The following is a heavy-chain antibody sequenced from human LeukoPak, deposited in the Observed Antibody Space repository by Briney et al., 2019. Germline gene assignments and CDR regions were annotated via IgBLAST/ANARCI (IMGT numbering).Heavy chain of an antibody. J-gene: IGHJ6*03. D-gene: IGHD5/OR15-5a*01. CDR3: AKALLRSPYYYMDV. CDR1: GFTFSSNA. Sequence: GGSLSLSCAASGFTFSSNALSWVRKPQGKGLGWVSVISGSGGSTYYADSVKGRFTISRDNSKNTLYLQMNSLRAEDTAVYYCAKALLRSPYYYMDVWGKGTTVTVSS. CDR2: ISGSGGST. V-gene: IGHV3-23*01.